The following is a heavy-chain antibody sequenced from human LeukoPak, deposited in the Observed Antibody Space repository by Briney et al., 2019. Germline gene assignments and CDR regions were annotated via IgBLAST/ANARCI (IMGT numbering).Heavy chain of an antibody. CDR1: GFTFSSYA. D-gene: IGHD4-17*01. CDR3: ARDKYGDQYYFDY. Sequence: PGGSLRLSCSASGFTFSSYAMHWVRQAPGKGLEYVSAISSNGGSTYYADSVKGRFTISRDNSKNTLYLQMSSLRAEDTAVYYCARDKYGDQYYFDYWGQGTLVTVSS. V-gene: IGHV3-64D*06. J-gene: IGHJ4*02. CDR2: ISSNGGST.